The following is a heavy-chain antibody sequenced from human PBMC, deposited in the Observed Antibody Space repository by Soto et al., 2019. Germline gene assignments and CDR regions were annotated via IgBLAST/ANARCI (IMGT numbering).Heavy chain of an antibody. J-gene: IGHJ4*02. CDR2: INPNSGGT. Sequence: ASVKVSCKASGYTFTGYYMHWVRQAPGQGLEWMGWINPNSGGTNYAQKFQGWVTMTRDTSISTAYMELSRLRSDDTAVYYCARDHCSSQSCYDLYYFDYWGQGTLVTVSS. CDR1: GYTFTGYY. CDR3: ARDHCSSQSCYDLYYFDY. V-gene: IGHV1-2*04. D-gene: IGHD2-2*01.